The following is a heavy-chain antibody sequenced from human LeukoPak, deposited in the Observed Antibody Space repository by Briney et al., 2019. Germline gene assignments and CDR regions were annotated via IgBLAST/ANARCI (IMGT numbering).Heavy chain of an antibody. Sequence: GGSLRLSCAASGFTFTTYAMSWVRQAPGKGLEWVSVIYSGGSTYYADSVKGRFTISRDNSKNTLYLQMNSLRAEDTAVYYCARYIRSMGWLDYWGQGTLVTVSS. V-gene: IGHV3-53*01. CDR1: GFTFTTYA. CDR2: IYSGGST. D-gene: IGHD6-19*01. J-gene: IGHJ4*02. CDR3: ARYIRSMGWLDY.